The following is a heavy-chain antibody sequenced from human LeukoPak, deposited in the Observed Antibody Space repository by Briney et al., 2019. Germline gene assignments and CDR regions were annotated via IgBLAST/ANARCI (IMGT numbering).Heavy chain of an antibody. J-gene: IGHJ6*03. Sequence: SQTLSLTCAISGDSVSSNSATWNWTRQSPSRGLEWLGRTYYRSKWYSDYGVSVKSRITINPDTSKNQFSLKLSSVTAAETAVYYCAREGRYRYGYNEYHLYMDIWGKGTTVTVSS. CDR1: GDSVSSNSAT. V-gene: IGHV6-1*01. D-gene: IGHD5-18*01. CDR3: AREGRYRYGYNEYHLYMDI. CDR2: TYYRSKWYS.